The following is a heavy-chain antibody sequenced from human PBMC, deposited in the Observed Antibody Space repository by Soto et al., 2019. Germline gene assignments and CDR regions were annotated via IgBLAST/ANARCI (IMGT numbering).Heavy chain of an antibody. CDR3: AKRPRALLTFDS. J-gene: IGHJ4*02. D-gene: IGHD1-26*01. CDR1: GFIFSNYV. CDR2: ISDSGGTS. V-gene: IGHV3-23*04. Sequence: EVQLVDSGGGLVQPGGSLRLSCAASGFIFSNYVMSWVRQAPGKGLECVSSISDSGGTSYYADSVKGRFTISRDNSKNTLYLQMNSLRAEDTAIYYCAKRPRALLTFDSLGQGTLVTVSS.